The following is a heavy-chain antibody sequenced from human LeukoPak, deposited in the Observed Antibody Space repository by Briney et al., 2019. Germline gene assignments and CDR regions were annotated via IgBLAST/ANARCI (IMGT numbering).Heavy chain of an antibody. Sequence: ASVKVSCKASGGTFSSYAISWVRRAPGQGLEWMGGIIPIFGTANYAQKFQGRVTITTDESTSTAYMELSSLRSEDTAVYYCASGYCSSTSCFLYYYYMDVWGKGTTVTVSS. D-gene: IGHD2-2*03. CDR2: IIPIFGTA. CDR3: ASGYCSSTSCFLYYYYMDV. V-gene: IGHV1-69*05. CDR1: GGTFSSYA. J-gene: IGHJ6*03.